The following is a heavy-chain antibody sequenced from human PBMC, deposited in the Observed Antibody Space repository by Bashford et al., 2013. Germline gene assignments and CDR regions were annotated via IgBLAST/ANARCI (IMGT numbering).Heavy chain of an antibody. D-gene: IGHD2-2*01. CDR3: ARRYGGDIVVVPASMEYFDY. CDR2: IYPGDSDT. Sequence: WVRQMPGKGLEWMGIIYPGDSDTRYSPSFQGQVTISADKSISTAYLQWSSLKASDTAMYYCARRYGGDIVVVPASMEYFDYWGQGTLVTVSS. J-gene: IGHJ4*02. V-gene: IGHV5-51*01.